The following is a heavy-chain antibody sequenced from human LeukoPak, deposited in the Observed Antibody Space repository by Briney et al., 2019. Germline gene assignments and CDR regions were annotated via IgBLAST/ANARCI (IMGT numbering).Heavy chain of an antibody. Sequence: GGSLRLSCAASGFTFSSYEMNWVRQAPGKGLEGVSYISSSGSTIYYADSVKGRFTMSRDNAKNSLYLQMNSLRAEDTAVYYCARTTYYYDSSGYGYWGQGTLVTVSS. CDR3: ARTTYYYDSSGYGY. V-gene: IGHV3-48*03. CDR2: ISSSGSTI. D-gene: IGHD3-22*01. J-gene: IGHJ4*02. CDR1: GFTFSSYE.